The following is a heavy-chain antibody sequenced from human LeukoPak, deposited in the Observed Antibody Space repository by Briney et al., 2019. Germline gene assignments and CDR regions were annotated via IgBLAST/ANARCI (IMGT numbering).Heavy chain of an antibody. J-gene: IGHJ5*02. V-gene: IGHV4-38-2*02. Sequence: PSETLSLTCTVSGYSISSGYYWGWIRQPPGKGLEWIGEINHSGSTNYNPSLKSRVTISVDTSKNQFSLKLSSVTAADTAVYYCARRSGYSSSWYVWFDPWGQGTLVTVSS. CDR1: GYSISSGYY. D-gene: IGHD6-13*01. CDR3: ARRSGYSSSWYVWFDP. CDR2: INHSGST.